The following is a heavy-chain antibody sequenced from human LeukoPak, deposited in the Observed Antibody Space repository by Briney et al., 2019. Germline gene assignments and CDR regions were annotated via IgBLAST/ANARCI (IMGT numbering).Heavy chain of an antibody. CDR2: IYYSGST. V-gene: IGHV4-30-4*01. D-gene: IGHD5-12*01. J-gene: IGHJ4*02. CDR1: GGSFSGYY. CDR3: ARYYSGYDWAIDY. Sequence: SETLSLTCAVYGGSFSGYYWSWIRQPPGKGLEWIGYIYYSGSTYYNPSLKSRVTISVDTSKNQFSLKLSSVTAADTAVYYCARYYSGYDWAIDYWGQGTLSPSPQ.